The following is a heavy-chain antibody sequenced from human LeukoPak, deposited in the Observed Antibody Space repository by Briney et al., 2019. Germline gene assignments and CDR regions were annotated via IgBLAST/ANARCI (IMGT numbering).Heavy chain of an antibody. CDR2: ISWNSGSI. Sequence: LGLSLAASWFPFCYYSIHWGRPGPGKGLEWVSGISWNSGSIGYADSVKGRFTISRDNAKNSLYLQMNSLRAEDTALYYCAKDLTTVTTDAFDIWGQGTMVTVSS. D-gene: IGHD4-17*01. J-gene: IGHJ3*02. CDR1: WFPFCYYS. V-gene: IGHV3-9*01. CDR3: AKDLTTVTTDAFDI.